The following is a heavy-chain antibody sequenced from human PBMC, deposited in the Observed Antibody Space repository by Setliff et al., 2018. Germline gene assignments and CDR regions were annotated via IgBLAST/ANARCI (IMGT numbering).Heavy chain of an antibody. J-gene: IGHJ6*02. Sequence: ASVKVSCKASGYTFTSCDINWVRQATGQGLEWMGWMNPNSGNTGYAQKFQGRVTMTRNTSISTAYMELSSLRSEDTAVYYCARGLDYYYGMDVWGQGTTVTVSS. CDR2: MNPNSGNT. V-gene: IGHV1-8*02. CDR3: ARGLDYYYGMDV. CDR1: GYTFTSCD.